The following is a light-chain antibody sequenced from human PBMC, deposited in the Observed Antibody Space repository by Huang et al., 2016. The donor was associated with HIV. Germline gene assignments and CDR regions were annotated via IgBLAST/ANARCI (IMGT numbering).Light chain of an antibody. CDR3: QQYFETPLT. CDR2: WAS. V-gene: IGKV4-1*01. CDR1: QTILYSSKNKNY. J-gene: IGKJ4*01. Sequence: DIVMTQSPDSLAVSLGERATVNCKSSQTILYSSKNKNYLAWYQQKPGQPPKLLIYWASTRESWVPDRVSGSGSGTDFTLTISSLQAEDVAVYYCQQYFETPLTFGGGTKVEIK.